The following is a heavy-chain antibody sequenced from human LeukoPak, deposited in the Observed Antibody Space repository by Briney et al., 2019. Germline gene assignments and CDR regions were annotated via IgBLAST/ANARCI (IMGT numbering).Heavy chain of an antibody. V-gene: IGHV3-48*02. J-gene: IGHJ4*02. CDR1: GFTFSRFH. D-gene: IGHD3-9*01. CDR3: ARRGLYLDSAGYPIDY. CDR2: ISSSSSTI. Sequence: PSGGSLRLSCAASGFTFSRFHMNWVRQAPGKGLEWVSYISSSSSTIYYADSVKGRFSISRDNAKNSLYLQMNSLRDEDTAVYYCARRGLYLDSAGYPIDYWGQGTLVTVSS.